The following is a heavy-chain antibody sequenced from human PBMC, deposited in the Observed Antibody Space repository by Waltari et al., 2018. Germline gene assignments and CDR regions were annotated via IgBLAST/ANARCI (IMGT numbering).Heavy chain of an antibody. CDR1: GYPFTSYD. V-gene: IGHV1-8*01. J-gene: IGHJ5*02. CDR3: ARGAKSSAAGLGSWFDP. CDR2: MNHMSGNT. D-gene: IGHD6-25*01. Sequence: QVQLVQSGAEVKKPGASVKVSCKASGYPFTSYDINWVRQATGQGLEWMGWMNHMSGNTGYERNAQVRVTMTRNTSISTDYMELSSLRSEETAVYYWARGAKSSAAGLGSWFDPWGQGTLVTVST.